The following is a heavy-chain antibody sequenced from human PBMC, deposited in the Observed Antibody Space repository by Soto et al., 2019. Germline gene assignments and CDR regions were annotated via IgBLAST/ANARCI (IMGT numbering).Heavy chain of an antibody. Sequence: GALRLSCAASGFTFSSYSMNWVRQAPGKGLEWVSYISSSSSTIYYADSVKGRFTISRDNAKNSLYLQMNSLRDEDTAVYYCARDQQWLVLSYYGMDVWGQGTTVTVSS. CDR1: GFTFSSYS. CDR2: ISSSSSTI. D-gene: IGHD6-19*01. V-gene: IGHV3-48*02. CDR3: ARDQQWLVLSYYGMDV. J-gene: IGHJ6*02.